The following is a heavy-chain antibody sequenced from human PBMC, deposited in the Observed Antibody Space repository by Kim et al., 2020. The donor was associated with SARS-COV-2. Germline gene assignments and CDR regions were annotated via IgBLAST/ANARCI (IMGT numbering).Heavy chain of an antibody. V-gene: IGHV3-21*01. J-gene: IGHJ4*02. Sequence: ADQVKGRFTISRDNAKNSVDLQMNSLRAEGTDVYCCARDGVLLWFGGYDYWGQGTLVTVSS. D-gene: IGHD3-10*01. CDR3: ARDGVLLWFGGYDY.